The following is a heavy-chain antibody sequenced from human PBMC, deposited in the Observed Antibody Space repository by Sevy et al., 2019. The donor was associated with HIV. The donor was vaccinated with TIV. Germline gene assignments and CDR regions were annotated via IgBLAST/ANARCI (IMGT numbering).Heavy chain of an antibody. D-gene: IGHD2-2*01. CDR1: GGTFSSYA. V-gene: IGHV1-69*13. CDR2: IIPIFGTA. J-gene: IGHJ5*02. CDR3: ARANYCSSTSCYFSWFDP. Sequence: ASVKVSCKASGGTFSSYAISWVRQAPGQGLEWVGGIIPIFGTANYAQKFQGRVTITADESTSTAYMELSSLRSEDTAVYYCARANYCSSTSCYFSWFDPWGQGTLVTVSS.